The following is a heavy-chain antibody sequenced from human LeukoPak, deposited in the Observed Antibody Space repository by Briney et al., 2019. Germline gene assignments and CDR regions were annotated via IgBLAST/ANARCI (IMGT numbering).Heavy chain of an antibody. CDR1: GFTFSTHG. D-gene: IGHD3-3*01. J-gene: IGHJ4*02. Sequence: GGSLRLSCAASGFTFSTHGMSWVRQAPGKGLEWVSGISGSGGSTYCADSVKGRFTISRDNAKNSLYLQMNSLRAEDTAVYYCARDPKLRFLEWLPDYWGQGTLVTVSS. V-gene: IGHV3-23*01. CDR2: ISGSGGST. CDR3: ARDPKLRFLEWLPDY.